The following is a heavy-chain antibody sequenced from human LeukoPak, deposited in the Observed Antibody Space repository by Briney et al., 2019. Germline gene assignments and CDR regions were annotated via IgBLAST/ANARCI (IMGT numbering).Heavy chain of an antibody. J-gene: IGHJ4*02. CDR1: GFTFSSYS. CDR2: ISSSSITI. D-gene: IGHD2-15*01. V-gene: IGHV3-48*04. CDR3: ARDRGGSYSAIDY. Sequence: EGSLRLSCAASGFTFSSYSLNWVRHAPGKGLEWVSFISSSSITIYYADSVKGRFTISRDNAEKSLYLQMNSLRAEDTAVYYCARDRGGSYSAIDYWGQGTLVTVSS.